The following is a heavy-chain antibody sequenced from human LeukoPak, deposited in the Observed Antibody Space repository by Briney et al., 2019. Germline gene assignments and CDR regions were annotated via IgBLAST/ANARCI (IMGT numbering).Heavy chain of an antibody. J-gene: IGHJ5*01. V-gene: IGHV3-74*03. CDR2: IKGDGSST. CDR1: GFTFSGKW. Sequence: GGSLRISFAASGFTFSGKWMHWVRPAPGKGLVRVSRIKGDGSSTTYADSVKGRFTISRDNAINTLHLQMDSLRAEDTAVYYCARSDWLDSWGQGTLVTVSS. CDR3: ARSDWLDS.